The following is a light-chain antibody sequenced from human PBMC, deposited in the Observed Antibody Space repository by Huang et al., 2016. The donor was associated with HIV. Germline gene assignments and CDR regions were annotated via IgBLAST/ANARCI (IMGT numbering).Light chain of an antibody. J-gene: IGKJ4*01. CDR3: QQRGNWQLT. CDR2: DSS. CDR1: QGLANY. Sequence: EIVLTQSPATRSLSPGGRATLSCRASQGLANYLAWYPQKTGHAPRLLIYDSSNRATGIPARFSGSGSGTDFTLTISSLEPEDFAVYYCQQRGNWQLTFGGGTKVEIK. V-gene: IGKV3-11*01.